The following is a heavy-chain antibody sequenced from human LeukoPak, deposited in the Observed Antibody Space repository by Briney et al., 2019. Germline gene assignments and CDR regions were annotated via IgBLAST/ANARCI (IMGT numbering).Heavy chain of an antibody. J-gene: IGHJ4*02. CDR3: AREITLTLPFHY. CDR1: NGSISIYY. V-gene: IGHV4-4*07. Sequence: SETLSLTCTVSNGSISIYYWSWVRQPAGKGLEWIGRISASGSTNYNPSLKSRVTMSLDTSKNQFSLKLSSVTAADTAVYYCAREITLTLPFHYWGPGTLVTVSS. CDR2: ISASGST. D-gene: IGHD3-16*01.